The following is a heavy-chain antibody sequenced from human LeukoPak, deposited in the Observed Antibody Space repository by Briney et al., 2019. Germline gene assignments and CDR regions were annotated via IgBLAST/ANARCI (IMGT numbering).Heavy chain of an antibody. CDR1: GGTFSSYD. CDR3: ARGWLAETTVVTQYNY. Sequence: SVKVSCKASGGTFSSYDISWVRQAPGQGLEWMGGITPIFGTAKYAQKFQGRVTITAVESMSTAYMELSSLRSEDTAVYYCARGWLAETTVVTQYNYWGQGTLVTVSS. J-gene: IGHJ4*02. CDR2: ITPIFGTA. V-gene: IGHV1-69*13. D-gene: IGHD4-23*01.